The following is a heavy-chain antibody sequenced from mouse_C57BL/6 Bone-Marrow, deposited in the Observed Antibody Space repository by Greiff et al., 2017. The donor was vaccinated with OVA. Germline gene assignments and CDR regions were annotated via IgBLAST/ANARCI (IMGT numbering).Heavy chain of an antibody. CDR3: ARGVITTVGDY. Sequence: EVQLQQSGPELVKPGASVKISCKASGYTFTDYYMNWVKQSHGNSLEWIGDINPNNGGTSYNQKFKGKATLTVDKSSSTAYMELRSLTSEDSAVYYCARGVITTVGDYWGQGTTLTVSS. V-gene: IGHV1-26*01. D-gene: IGHD1-1*01. CDR2: INPNNGGT. CDR1: GYTFTDYY. J-gene: IGHJ2*01.